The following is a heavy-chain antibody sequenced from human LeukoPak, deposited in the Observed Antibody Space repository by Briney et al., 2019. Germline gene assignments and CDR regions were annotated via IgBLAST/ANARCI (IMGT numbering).Heavy chain of an antibody. Sequence: GGSLRFSCAASGFTFSSYAMSWVRQAPGKGLEWVSAISGSGGSTYYADSVKGRFTISRDNSKNTLYLQMNSLRAEDTAVYYCAKTEGITMIVVVITTLYYFDYWGQGTLVTVSS. CDR3: AKTEGITMIVVVITTLYYFDY. CDR1: GFTFSSYA. V-gene: IGHV3-23*01. J-gene: IGHJ4*02. D-gene: IGHD3-22*01. CDR2: ISGSGGST.